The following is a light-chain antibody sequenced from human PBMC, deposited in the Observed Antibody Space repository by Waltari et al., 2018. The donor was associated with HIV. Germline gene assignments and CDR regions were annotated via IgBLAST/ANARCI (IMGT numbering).Light chain of an antibody. CDR1: SSNIGLYH. CDR3: AAWDDRLGGL. Sequence: QSVLTQPPSASGTPGQRVTISCSGGSSNIGLYHVYWYQQFPGTAPKLLVYRDNPRPPGVPDRFSGSKSGTSASLVISGLRSEDEADYYCAAWDDRLGGLFGGGTKVTVL. V-gene: IGLV1-47*01. J-gene: IGLJ2*01. CDR2: RDN.